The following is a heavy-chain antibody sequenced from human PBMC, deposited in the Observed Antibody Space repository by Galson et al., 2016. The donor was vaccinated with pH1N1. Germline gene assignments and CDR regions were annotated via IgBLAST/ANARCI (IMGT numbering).Heavy chain of an antibody. Sequence: SLRLSCAASGFTLSCCAMHWVRQAPGKGLECVALISKDGNNVYYADSVKGRFTISRDSSNNTLYLQMNSLRTEDTAIYYCARSRDFSFDYWGQGTTVTVSS. V-gene: IGHV3-30*04. CDR2: ISKDGNNV. D-gene: IGHD4-11*01. CDR3: ARSRDFSFDY. CDR1: GFTLSCCA. J-gene: IGHJ4*02.